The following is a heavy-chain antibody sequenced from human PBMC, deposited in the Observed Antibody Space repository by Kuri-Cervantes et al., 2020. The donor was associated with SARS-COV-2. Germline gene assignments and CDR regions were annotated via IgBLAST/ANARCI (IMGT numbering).Heavy chain of an antibody. J-gene: IGHJ3*02. D-gene: IGHD6-6*01. CDR2: ISSSSSTI. V-gene: IGHV3-48*01. CDR1: RYTLTELS. Sequence: SCKVSRYTLTELSMHWVRQAPGKGLEWVSYISSSSSTIYYADSVKGRFTISRDNAKNSLYLQMNSLRAEDTAVYYCARVRAARISFDAFDIWGQGTMVTVSS. CDR3: ARVRAARISFDAFDI.